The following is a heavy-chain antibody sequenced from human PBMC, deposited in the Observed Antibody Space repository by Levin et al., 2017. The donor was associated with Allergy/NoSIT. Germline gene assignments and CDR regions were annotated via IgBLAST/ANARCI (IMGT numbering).Heavy chain of an antibody. Sequence: GGSLRLSCAASGFTFSSYWMHWVRQVPGKGLVWVSRINGDGSSTNYADSARGRFTISRDNAKNTLFLQMNSLRAEDTAVYYCVREGFLEWFTPDYYNSGMDVWGQGTTVTVSS. CDR1: GFTFSSYW. V-gene: IGHV3-74*01. D-gene: IGHD3-3*01. CDR3: VREGFLEWFTPDYYNSGMDV. CDR2: INGDGSST. J-gene: IGHJ6*02.